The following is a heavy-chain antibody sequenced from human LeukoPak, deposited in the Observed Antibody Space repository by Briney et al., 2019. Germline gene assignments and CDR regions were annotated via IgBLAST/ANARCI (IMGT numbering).Heavy chain of an antibody. J-gene: IGHJ5*02. Sequence: GESLKISFKGSGYSFTSYWIGWVRQMPGKGLEWMGIIYPGDSDTRYSPSFQGQVTISADKSISTAYLQWSSLKASDTAMYYCARRFYDFWSGEGWFDPWGQGTLVTVSS. V-gene: IGHV5-51*01. D-gene: IGHD3-3*01. CDR3: ARRFYDFWSGEGWFDP. CDR1: GYSFTSYW. CDR2: IYPGDSDT.